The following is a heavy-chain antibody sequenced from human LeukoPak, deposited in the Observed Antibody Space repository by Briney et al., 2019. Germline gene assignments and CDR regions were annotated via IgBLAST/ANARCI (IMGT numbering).Heavy chain of an antibody. CDR3: ARVSYDSSLEVDY. J-gene: IGHJ4*02. Sequence: PSETLSLTCTVSGGSISSSSYYWGWIRQPPGKGLEWIGSIYYSGSTYYNPSLKSRVTISVDTSKNQFSLKLSSVTAADTAVYYCARVSYDSSLEVDYWGQGTLVTVSS. CDR1: GGSISSSSYY. D-gene: IGHD3-22*01. CDR2: IYYSGST. V-gene: IGHV4-39*07.